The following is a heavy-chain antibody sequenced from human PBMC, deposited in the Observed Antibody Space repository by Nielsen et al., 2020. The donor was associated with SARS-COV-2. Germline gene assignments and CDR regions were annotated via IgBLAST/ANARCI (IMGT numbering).Heavy chain of an antibody. CDR3: ARDDTVTMYYYSYYGMDV. V-gene: IGHV1-46*01. J-gene: IGHJ6*02. CDR2: INTSDGST. D-gene: IGHD4-17*01. Sequence: SVKVSCKASGYTFTSYYMHWVRQAPGQGLEWMGIINTSDGSTTYAQKFQGRVTMTRDTSTRTVYMELRSLRSEDTAVYYCARDDTVTMYYYSYYGMDVWGQGTTVTVSS. CDR1: GYTFTSYY.